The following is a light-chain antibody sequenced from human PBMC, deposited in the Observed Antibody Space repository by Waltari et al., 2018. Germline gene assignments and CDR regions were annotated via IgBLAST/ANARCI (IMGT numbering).Light chain of an antibody. CDR3: SSYTSSSTFV. CDR1: SSYAGGYNY. V-gene: IGLV2-14*01. J-gene: IGLJ2*01. Sequence: QSALTQPASVSGSPGQSITISRTGPSSYAGGYNYVSWYQQHPGKAPTLMIYDVSKRPSGVSNRFSGSKSGNTASLTISGLQAEDEADYYCSSYTSSSTFVFGGGTKLTVL. CDR2: DVS.